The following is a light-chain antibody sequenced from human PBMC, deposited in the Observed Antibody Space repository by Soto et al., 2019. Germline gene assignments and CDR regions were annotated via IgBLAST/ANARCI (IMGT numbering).Light chain of an antibody. J-gene: IGLJ3*02. CDR1: SSDVGGYNY. V-gene: IGLV2-14*01. Sequence: QSALTQPASVSGSPGQSITISCTGTSSDVGGYNYVSWYQQHPGKVPKLMIYEVSNRPSGVSNRFSGSKSSNTASLTISGLQAEDEADYYCSSYTSSSTPWVFGGGTKLTVL. CDR2: EVS. CDR3: SSYTSSSTPWV.